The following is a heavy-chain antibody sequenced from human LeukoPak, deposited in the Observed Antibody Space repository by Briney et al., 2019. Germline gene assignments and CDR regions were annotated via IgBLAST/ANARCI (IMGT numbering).Heavy chain of an antibody. V-gene: IGHV4/OR15-8*02. CDR2: ISLAGQT. D-gene: IGHD1-26*01. CDR3: SRESGPFCPFGY. CDR1: GGSISGTNW. Sequence: SETLSLTCGVSGGSISGTNWWSWVRQPPGQGLEWIGEISLAGQTNYNPSLNGRVTMSLDKSSNQLTLHLTSVTAADTATYFCSRESGPFCPFGYWGQGTLVIVSS. J-gene: IGHJ4*02.